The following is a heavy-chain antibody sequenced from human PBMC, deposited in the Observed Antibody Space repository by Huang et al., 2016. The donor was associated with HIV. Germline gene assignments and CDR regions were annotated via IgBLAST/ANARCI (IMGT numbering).Heavy chain of an antibody. D-gene: IGHD1-26*01. CDR3: ARGLWDSTWDGTDWLLRHFDS. J-gene: IGHJ4*02. CDR2: KIPIFGEP. V-gene: IGHV1-69*13. Sequence: QVQLVQSGAEVKKPGSSLRVSCRASGDTFRKYAISWVRQAPGQGLEWMGVKIPIFGEPKYAQKFQGRITITAQESTSTIYVELSRLTFQDTAIYYCARGLWDSTWDGTDWLLRHFDSWGLGTLVTISS. CDR1: GDTFRKYA.